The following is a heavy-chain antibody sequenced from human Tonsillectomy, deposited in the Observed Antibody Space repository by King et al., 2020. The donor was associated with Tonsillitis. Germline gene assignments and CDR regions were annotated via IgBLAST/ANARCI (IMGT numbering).Heavy chain of an antibody. D-gene: IGHD1-26*01. CDR3: ARVMAADGGRYWGGDYYYSGMDV. CDR1: GFTFSSYT. CDR2: ISSSGTYI. J-gene: IGHJ6*02. Sequence: VQLVESGGGLVKPGGSLRLSCAASGFTFSSYTMNWVRLAPGKGLEWVSSISSSGTYIFYADSLKGRFTISRDNAKNSLYLQMHSLRAEDSAVYYCARVMAADGGRYWGGDYYYSGMDVWGQGTTVTVSS. V-gene: IGHV3-21*01.